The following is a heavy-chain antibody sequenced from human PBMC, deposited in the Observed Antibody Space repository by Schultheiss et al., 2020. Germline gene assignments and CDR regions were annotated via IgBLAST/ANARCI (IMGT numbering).Heavy chain of an antibody. Sequence: SETLSLTCAVYGGSFSGYYWSWIRQPPGKGLEWIGEINHSGSTNYNPSLKSRVTISVDKSKNQFSLKLSSVTAADTAVYYCAKDRRLRLGSFQHWGQGTLVTVSS. D-gene: IGHD1-26*01. V-gene: IGHV4-34*01. CDR3: AKDRRLRLGSFQH. CDR2: INHSGST. J-gene: IGHJ1*01. CDR1: GGSFSGYY.